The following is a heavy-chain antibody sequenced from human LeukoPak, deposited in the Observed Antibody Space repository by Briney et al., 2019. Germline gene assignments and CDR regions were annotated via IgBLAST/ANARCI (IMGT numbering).Heavy chain of an antibody. CDR1: GYTFTGYY. J-gene: IGHJ5*02. V-gene: IGHV1-2*02. CDR2: INPNSGGT. D-gene: IGHD3-16*01. CDR3: AAESEGGNWFDP. Sequence: ASVKVSCKASGYTFTGYYMHWVRQAPGQGLEWMGWINPNSGGTNYAQKFQGRVTMTRDTSISTAYMELSRLRSDDTAVYYCAAESEGGNWFDPWGQGTLVTVSS.